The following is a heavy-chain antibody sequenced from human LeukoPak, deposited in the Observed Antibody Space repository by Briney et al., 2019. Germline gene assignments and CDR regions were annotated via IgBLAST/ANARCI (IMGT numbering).Heavy chain of an antibody. CDR2: IYSGGST. Sequence: GSLRLSCAASGFTVSSNYMSWVRQAPGKGLEWVSVIYSGGSTYYADSVKGRFTISRDNSKNTLYLQMNSLRAEDTAVYYCARDGAWGTRGAFDIWGQGTMVTVSS. V-gene: IGHV3-53*01. D-gene: IGHD1-14*01. CDR1: GFTVSSNY. CDR3: ARDGAWGTRGAFDI. J-gene: IGHJ3*02.